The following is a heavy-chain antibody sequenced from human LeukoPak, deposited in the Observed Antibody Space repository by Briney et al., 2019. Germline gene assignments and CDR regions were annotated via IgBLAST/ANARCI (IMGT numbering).Heavy chain of an antibody. CDR1: GGSFSGYY. V-gene: IGHV4-34*01. J-gene: IGHJ3*02. D-gene: IGHD3-22*01. CDR2: INHSGST. CDR3: ARHGEYYYDSSGKSSFSDAFDI. Sequence: SETLSLTCAVYGGSFSGYYWSWIRQPPGKGLEWIGEINHSGSTNYNPSLKSRVTILVDTSKNQFSLKLSSVTAADTAVYYCARHGEYYYDSSGKSSFSDAFDIWGQGTMVTVSS.